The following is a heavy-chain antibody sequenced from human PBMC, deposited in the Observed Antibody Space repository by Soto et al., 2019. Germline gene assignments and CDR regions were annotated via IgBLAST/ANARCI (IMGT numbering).Heavy chain of an antibody. CDR2: IIPILGIA. Sequence: SVKVSCKASGGTFSSYTISWVRQAPGQGLEWMGRIIPILGIANYAQKFQGRVTITADKSTSTAYMELSRLRSEDTAVYYCAIEGAELGMADAFDIWGPGTMVTLSS. D-gene: IGHD7-27*01. V-gene: IGHV1-69*04. J-gene: IGHJ3*02. CDR1: GGTFSSYT. CDR3: AIEGAELGMADAFDI.